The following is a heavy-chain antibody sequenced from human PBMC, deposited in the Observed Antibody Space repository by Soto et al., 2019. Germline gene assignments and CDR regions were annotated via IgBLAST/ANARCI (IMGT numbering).Heavy chain of an antibody. J-gene: IGHJ5*02. V-gene: IGHV4-30-2*01. CDR2: MYHSGTF. CDR3: ARAQFYSGSGNYNNLMFDA. Sequence: NPSETLSLTCAVSGGSIGGVGYSWSWIRQPPGGGLEWIGYMYHSGTFLKSPSLKTRLTMSRDMSKNQFSLTLNSMTAADTAAYYCARAQFYSGSGNYNNLMFDAWGQGIQVTVSS. D-gene: IGHD3-10*01. CDR1: GGSIGGVGYS.